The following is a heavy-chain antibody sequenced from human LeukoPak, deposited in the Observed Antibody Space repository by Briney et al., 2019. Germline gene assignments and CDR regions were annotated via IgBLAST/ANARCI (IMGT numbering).Heavy chain of an antibody. Sequence: PGGSLRLSCAASGFTFSSSWMHWVRQAPGEGLVWVPRMNSDGSTTNYADSVKGRFTISRDNAKNTLFLQMNSLRADDTAVYYCTRAGNYRFDFWGQGTLVTVSS. V-gene: IGHV3-74*01. J-gene: IGHJ4*02. CDR3: TRAGNYRFDF. CDR2: MNSDGSTT. CDR1: GFTFSSSW. D-gene: IGHD1-7*01.